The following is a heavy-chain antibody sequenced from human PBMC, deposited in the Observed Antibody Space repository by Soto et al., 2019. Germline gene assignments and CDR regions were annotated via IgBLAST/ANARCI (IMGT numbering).Heavy chain of an antibody. Sequence: EVQLLESGGGLVQPGGSLRLSCAASGFTFSSYAMSWVRQAPGKGLEWVSAISGSGGSTYYADSVKGRFTISRDNSKNTLYLKMNSLRAEATAVYYCAKRGSYGDYFPVFDPWGQGTLVTVSS. CDR3: AKRGSYGDYFPVFDP. V-gene: IGHV3-23*01. CDR2: ISGSGGST. D-gene: IGHD4-17*01. J-gene: IGHJ5*02. CDR1: GFTFSSYA.